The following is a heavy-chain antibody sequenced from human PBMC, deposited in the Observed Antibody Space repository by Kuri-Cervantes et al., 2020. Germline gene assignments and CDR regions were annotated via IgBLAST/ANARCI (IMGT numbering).Heavy chain of an antibody. CDR2: MNPNSGNT. V-gene: IGHV1-8*01. J-gene: IGHJ4*02. CDR3: ARVPYGDYGALFY. CDR1: GYTFTSYD. Sequence: ASVKVSCKASGYTFTSYDINWVRQATGQGLEWMGWMNPNSGNTGYAQKFQGRVTMTTNTSISTAYMELSSLRSEDTAVYYCARVPYGDYGALFYWGQGTLVTVSS. D-gene: IGHD4-17*01.